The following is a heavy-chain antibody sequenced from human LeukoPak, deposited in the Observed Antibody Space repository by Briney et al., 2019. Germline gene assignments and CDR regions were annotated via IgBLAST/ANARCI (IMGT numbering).Heavy chain of an antibody. CDR1: GYTFTGCY. CDR2: INPNGGGT. Sequence: GASVKVSCKASGYTFTGCYIHWVRQAPGQGLEWMGWINPNGGGTNYAQKFQGRVTMTRDTSISTAYMELSRLRSDDTAVYYCARRDYFDYWGQGTLVTVSS. CDR3: ARRDYFDY. V-gene: IGHV1-2*02. J-gene: IGHJ4*02.